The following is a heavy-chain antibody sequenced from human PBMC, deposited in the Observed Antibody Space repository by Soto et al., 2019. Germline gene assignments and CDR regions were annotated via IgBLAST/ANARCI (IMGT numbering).Heavy chain of an antibody. V-gene: IGHV3-33*01. CDR1: GFTFSSYG. Sequence: QVQLVESGGGVVQPGRSLRLSCAASGFTFSSYGMHWVRQAPGKGLEWVEVIWYDGSNKYYADSVKGRFTISRDNSKNTLYLHMNSLRAEDTAVYYCARDRPNGAQYYFDYWGQGTLVTVSS. CDR3: ARDRPNGAQYYFDY. CDR2: IWYDGSNK. J-gene: IGHJ4*02. D-gene: IGHD1-26*01.